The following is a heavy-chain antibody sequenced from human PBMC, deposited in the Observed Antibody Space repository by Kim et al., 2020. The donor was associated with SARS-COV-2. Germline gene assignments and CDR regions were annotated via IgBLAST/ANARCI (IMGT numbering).Heavy chain of an antibody. CDR3: ARALTSYYDSTKGWFDP. V-gene: IGHV4-59*13. J-gene: IGHJ5*02. D-gene: IGHD3-22*01. CDR2: IYYSGST. CDR1: GGSISSYY. Sequence: SETLSLTCTVSGGSISSYYWSWIRQPPGKGLEWIGYIYYSGSTNYNPSLKSRVTISVDTSKNQFSLKLSSVTAADTAVYYCARALTSYYDSTKGWFDPWGQGTLVTVSS.